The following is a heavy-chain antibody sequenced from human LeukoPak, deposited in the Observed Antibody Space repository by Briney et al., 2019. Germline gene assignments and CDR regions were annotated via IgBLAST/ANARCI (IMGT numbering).Heavy chain of an antibody. D-gene: IGHD3-3*01. CDR1: GFTFGKYW. CDR3: ARDQYDTWSRKGNFDS. J-gene: IGHJ4*02. Sequence: GGSLRLSCVASGFTFGKYWMSWVRQAPGKGLEWVANIKLDGSEKNYVDSVKGRFTISRDNTKNSLYLQMNSLRAEDTAVFYCARDQYDTWSRKGNFDSWGQGTLVIVSS. V-gene: IGHV3-7*03. CDR2: IKLDGSEK.